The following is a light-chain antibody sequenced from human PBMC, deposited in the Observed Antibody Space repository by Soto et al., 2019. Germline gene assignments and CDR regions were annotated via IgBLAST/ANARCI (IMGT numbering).Light chain of an antibody. CDR3: QQYNNWPPKT. V-gene: IGKV3-15*01. Sequence: EIVMTQSPATLSVSPGERATLSCRASQSVSSNLAWYQQKPGQAPRLLIYGASTRATGIPARFSGSGSGTEFTLTISSLRSEDFAVYYWQQYNNWPPKTFGQGNKVEIK. CDR2: GAS. J-gene: IGKJ1*01. CDR1: QSVSSN.